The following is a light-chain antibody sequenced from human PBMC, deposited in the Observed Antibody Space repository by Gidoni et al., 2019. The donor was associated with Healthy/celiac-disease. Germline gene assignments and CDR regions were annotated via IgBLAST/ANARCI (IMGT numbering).Light chain of an antibody. CDR3: QQYNSYAWT. Sequence: DIQMTQSPSTLSASVGERVTITCRASQSSSSWLAWYQQKPGKAPKLLIYKASSLESGVPSRFSGSGSGTEFTLTISSLQPDDFATYYCQQYNSYAWTCXQXTKVXIK. CDR1: QSSSSW. J-gene: IGKJ1*01. CDR2: KAS. V-gene: IGKV1-5*03.